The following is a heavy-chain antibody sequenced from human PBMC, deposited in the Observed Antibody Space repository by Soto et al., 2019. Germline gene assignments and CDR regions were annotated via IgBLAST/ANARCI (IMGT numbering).Heavy chain of an antibody. D-gene: IGHD6-19*01. Sequence: QLQLQESGPGLVKPSETLSLTCAVSGGSISSSSYYWGWIRQPPGKGLEWIGSIYYSGSTYYTPSLLLRVSISVDTSKNQFSLRLNSVTAADTAVYYCARRTVNIRTFYSGLKTHCFDYWGQGTLVTVSS. J-gene: IGHJ4*02. CDR2: IYYSGST. V-gene: IGHV4-39*01. CDR1: GGSISSSSYY. CDR3: ARRTVNIRTFYSGLKTHCFDY.